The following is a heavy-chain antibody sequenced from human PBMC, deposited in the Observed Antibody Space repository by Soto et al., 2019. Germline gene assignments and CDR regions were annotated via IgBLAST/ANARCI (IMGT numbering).Heavy chain of an antibody. D-gene: IGHD2-8*02. Sequence: SGPTLVNPTQTLTLTCSFSGFSLRNTEMAVGWIRQPPGKALEWLTLIYGDDEKRYNPSLKSRITITKDTPKNQVFLTMTNMDTVDTGTYSCVHLGTGACSFDFGSWGQGTLVTVSS. J-gene: IGHJ4*02. CDR3: VHLGTGACSFDFGS. V-gene: IGHV2-5*02. CDR2: IYGDDEK. CDR1: GFSLRNTEMA.